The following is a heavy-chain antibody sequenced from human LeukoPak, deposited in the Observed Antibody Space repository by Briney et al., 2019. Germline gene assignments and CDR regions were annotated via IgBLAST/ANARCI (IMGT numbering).Heavy chain of an antibody. CDR2: VYYSGST. D-gene: IGHD1-1*01. CDR1: GGSVSSASYY. CDR3: ARDCDWNDVDYYYGLDV. J-gene: IGHJ6*02. Sequence: SETLSLTCTVSGGSVSSASYYWSWIRQPPGKGLEWIGYVYYSGSTNYNPSLKSRVTISVDTSKNQFSLKLTSVTAADTAVYYCARDCDWNDVDYYYGLDVWGQGTTVTASS. V-gene: IGHV4-61*01.